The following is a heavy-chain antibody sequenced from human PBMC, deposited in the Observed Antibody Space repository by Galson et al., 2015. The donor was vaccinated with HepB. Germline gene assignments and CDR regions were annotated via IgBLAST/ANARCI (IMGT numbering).Heavy chain of an antibody. CDR3: TTLKNVASANNY. Sequence: SLRLSCAVSGLTFSDVWMNWVRQAPGKGLEWVALIKSITADGATDYGAPVKGRFTISRDDSKSTVYLQMSSLKTEDTAIYYCTTLKNVASANNYWGQGTLVTVSS. CDR1: GLTFSDVW. CDR2: IKSITADGAT. D-gene: IGHD2-15*01. V-gene: IGHV3-15*07. J-gene: IGHJ4*02.